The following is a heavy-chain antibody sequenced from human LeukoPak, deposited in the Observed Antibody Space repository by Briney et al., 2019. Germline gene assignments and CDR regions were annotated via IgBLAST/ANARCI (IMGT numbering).Heavy chain of an antibody. J-gene: IGHJ4*02. CDR1: GFTFNSYS. CDR2: ISSSSLSYI. Sequence: GGSLRLSCAASGFTFNSYSMNWVRQAPGKGLEWVSSISSSSLSYIYYADSVKGRFTISRDNFQNRLYLEMNSLRPEDTAVYYCARDPYSSAWYIDYWGQGTLVTVSS. V-gene: IGHV3-21*06. D-gene: IGHD6-19*01. CDR3: ARDPYSSAWYIDY.